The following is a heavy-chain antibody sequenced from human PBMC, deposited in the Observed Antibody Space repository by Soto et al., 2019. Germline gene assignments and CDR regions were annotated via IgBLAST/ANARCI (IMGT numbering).Heavy chain of an antibody. CDR2: IIPILAIA. D-gene: IGHD4-17*01. Sequence: QVHLVQSGAEVKKPGSSVKVSCKAAVGTVSIYTISWVRQAPGQGLEWMGRIIPILAIANYAQKFQGRVTITADKSTSTAYMELSSLRSEDTAVYYCARATVTGENWFDPWGQGTLVTVSS. CDR3: ARATVTGENWFDP. J-gene: IGHJ5*02. CDR1: VGTVSIYT. V-gene: IGHV1-69*02.